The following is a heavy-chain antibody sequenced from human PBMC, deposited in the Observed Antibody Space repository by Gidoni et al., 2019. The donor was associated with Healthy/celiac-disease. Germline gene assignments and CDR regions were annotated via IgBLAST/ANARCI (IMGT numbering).Heavy chain of an antibody. CDR1: GLTFSSYA. CDR3: ARGEEGYGDDEVGDY. Sequence: QVQLVESGGGVVQPGRSLRLSCAASGLTFSSYAMHWVRQAPGKGLEWVAVISDDGSNKYYADSGKGRFTISRDNSKNTLYLQMNSLRAEDTAVYYCARGEEGYGDDEVGDYWGQGTLVTVSS. J-gene: IGHJ4*02. V-gene: IGHV3-30-3*01. D-gene: IGHD4-17*01. CDR2: ISDDGSNK.